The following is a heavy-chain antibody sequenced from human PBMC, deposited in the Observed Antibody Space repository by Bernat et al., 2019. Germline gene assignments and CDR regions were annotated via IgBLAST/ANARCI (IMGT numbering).Heavy chain of an antibody. V-gene: IGHV3-7*04. Sequence: EVQLVESGGGLVQPGESLRLSCAASGFTFSSYWMTWVRQVPGKGLEWVANIIQDGSEKYYLASVRGRFTISRDNAKNSLYLQMNSLRAEDTAVYYCARAQDVVVVDTYFDYWGQGTLVTVSS. CDR2: IIQDGSEK. D-gene: IGHD2-15*01. CDR1: GFTFSSYW. J-gene: IGHJ4*02. CDR3: ARAQDVVVVDTYFDY.